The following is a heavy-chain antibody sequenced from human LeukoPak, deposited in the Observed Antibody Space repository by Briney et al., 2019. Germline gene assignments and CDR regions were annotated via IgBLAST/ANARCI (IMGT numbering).Heavy chain of an antibody. CDR2: IYPGDSDT. V-gene: IGHV5-51*01. CDR3: ARPYYYDSSGYYFGGFDY. D-gene: IGHD3-22*01. CDR1: GYSFTSYW. J-gene: IGHJ4*02. Sequence: GESLKISCKGSGYSFTSYWIGWVRQMPGKGLEWMGIIYPGDSDTRYSPSFQGQVTISADKSISTAYLQWSSLQASDTAMYYCARPYYYDSSGYYFGGFDYWGQGTLVTVSS.